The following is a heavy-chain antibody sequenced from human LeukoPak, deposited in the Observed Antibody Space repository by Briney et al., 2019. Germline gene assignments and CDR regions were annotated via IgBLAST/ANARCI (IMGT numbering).Heavy chain of an antibody. J-gene: IGHJ4*02. CDR3: ASSYYYDSSGYYEVDY. V-gene: IGHV1-69*04. Sequence: GASVTVSFKASGGTFSSYAISWVRQAPGQGLEWMGRIIPIFGIANYAQKFQGRVTITADKSTSTAYMELSSLRSEDTAVYYCASSYYYDSSGYYEVDYWGQGTLVTVSS. D-gene: IGHD3-22*01. CDR2: IIPIFGIA. CDR1: GGTFSSYA.